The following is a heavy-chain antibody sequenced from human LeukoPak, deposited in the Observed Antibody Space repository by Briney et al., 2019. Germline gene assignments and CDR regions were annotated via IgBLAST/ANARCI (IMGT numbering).Heavy chain of an antibody. Sequence: SETLSLTCAVYGGSFSGYYWSWIRQPPGKGLEWIGEINHSGSTNYNPSLKSRVTISVDTSKNQLSLKLSSVTAADTAVYYCARGRPVANLDYWGQGTLVTVSS. CDR2: INHSGST. D-gene: IGHD5-12*01. V-gene: IGHV4-34*01. CDR1: GGSFSGYY. CDR3: ARGRPVANLDY. J-gene: IGHJ4*02.